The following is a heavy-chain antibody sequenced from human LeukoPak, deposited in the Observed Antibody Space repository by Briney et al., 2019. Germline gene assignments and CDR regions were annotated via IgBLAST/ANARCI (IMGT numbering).Heavy chain of an antibody. J-gene: IGHJ5*02. CDR2: INPSGGST. Sequence: ASVKVSCKAPGYTFTCYYMHWVRQAPGQGLEWMGIINPSGGSTSYAQKFQGRVTMTRDTSTSTVYMELSSLRSEDTAVYYCARAGYCSGGSCYSGWFDPWGQGTLVTVSS. V-gene: IGHV1-46*01. CDR1: GYTFTCYY. D-gene: IGHD2-15*01. CDR3: ARAGYCSGGSCYSGWFDP.